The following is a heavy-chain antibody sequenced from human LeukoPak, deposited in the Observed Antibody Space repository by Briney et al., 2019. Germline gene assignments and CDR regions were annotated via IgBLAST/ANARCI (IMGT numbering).Heavy chain of an antibody. V-gene: IGHV1-18*01. Sequence: ASVKVSCKASGYTFTSYGISWVRQAPGQGLEWMGWISAHNGNTDYAQKLQGRATMTTDTSTSTAYMELRSLRSDDTAVYYCARSSGGYQLHNAFDIWGQGTMVTVSS. D-gene: IGHD2-2*01. J-gene: IGHJ3*02. CDR1: GYTFTSYG. CDR2: ISAHNGNT. CDR3: ARSSGGYQLHNAFDI.